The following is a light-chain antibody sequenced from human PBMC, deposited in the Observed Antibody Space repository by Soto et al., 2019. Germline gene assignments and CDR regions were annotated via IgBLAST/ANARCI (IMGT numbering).Light chain of an antibody. J-gene: IGKJ4*01. V-gene: IGKV3-11*01. Sequence: EIVLTQSPATLSLYPGERATLSCRASQNVSSYLAWYQQKPGQAPRLLIYDASSRATGIPARFSGSGSGTDFTLTISSLEPEDFAVYYCQQRSNWPLTFGGGTKVEIK. CDR2: DAS. CDR1: QNVSSY. CDR3: QQRSNWPLT.